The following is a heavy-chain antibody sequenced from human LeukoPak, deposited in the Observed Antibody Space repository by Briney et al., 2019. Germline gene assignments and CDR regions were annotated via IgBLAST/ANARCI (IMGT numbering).Heavy chain of an antibody. CDR2: IYYSGST. CDR1: GGSISSYY. D-gene: IGHD6-19*01. Sequence: SETLSLTCTVSGGSISSYYWSWIRQPPGKGLEWIGYIYYSGSTNYNPSLKSRVTISVDTSKNQFSLKLSSVTAADTAVYYCARLYSSGTLGIHDAFDIWGQGTMVTVSS. V-gene: IGHV4-59*08. J-gene: IGHJ3*02. CDR3: ARLYSSGTLGIHDAFDI.